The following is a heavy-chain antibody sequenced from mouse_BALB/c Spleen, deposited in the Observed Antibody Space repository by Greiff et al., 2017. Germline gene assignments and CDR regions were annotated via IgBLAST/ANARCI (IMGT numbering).Heavy chain of an antibody. V-gene: IGHV5-6-2*01. Sequence: EVQLVESGGGLVKPGGSLKLSCAASGFTFSSFYMPWVRQTPEKRLELVAAINSNGGSTYYPDTVKGRFTISRDNAKNTLYLQMSSLKSEDTAMYYCARRKDYDAGTFAYWGQGTTLTVSS. CDR2: INSNGGST. J-gene: IGHJ2*01. CDR3: ARRKDYDAGTFAY. CDR1: GFTFSSFY. D-gene: IGHD2-4*01.